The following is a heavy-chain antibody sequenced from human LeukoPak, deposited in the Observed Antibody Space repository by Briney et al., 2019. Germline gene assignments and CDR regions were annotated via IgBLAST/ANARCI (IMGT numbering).Heavy chain of an antibody. CDR2: IIPIFGTA. D-gene: IGHD4-17*01. J-gene: IGHJ4*02. CDR3: ARHHYGDLLYFDY. Sequence: GASVKVSCKASGGTFSSYAISWVRQAPGQGLEWMGGIIPIFGTANYAQKFQGRVTITADESTSTAYMELSSLRSEDTAVYYCARHHYGDLLYFDYWGQGTLVTVSS. V-gene: IGHV1-69*13. CDR1: GGTFSSYA.